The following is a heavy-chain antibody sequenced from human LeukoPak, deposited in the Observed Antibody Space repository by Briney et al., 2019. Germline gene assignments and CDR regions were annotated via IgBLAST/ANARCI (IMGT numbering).Heavy chain of an antibody. Sequence: ASVKVSCKTSGYTFTYRYLHWVRQAPGQGLEWMGWINPNSGGANYAQKFQGRVTMTRDTSISTAYMELSSLISDDTAVYYCARGSSVRDWFDLWGQGTLVTVSS. D-gene: IGHD1-1*01. J-gene: IGHJ5*02. V-gene: IGHV1-2*02. CDR2: INPNSGGA. CDR3: ARGSSVRDWFDL. CDR1: GYTFTYRY.